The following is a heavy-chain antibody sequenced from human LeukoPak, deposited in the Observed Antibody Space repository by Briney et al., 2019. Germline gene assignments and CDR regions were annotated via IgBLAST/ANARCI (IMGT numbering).Heavy chain of an antibody. Sequence: GGSLRLSCAASGFTFSSYAMHWVRQAPGKGLEHVSAITGDGRSTYYANSVKGRFTISRDNAKNSLYLQMNSLTAEDTAVYYCARKMKTGDRVGTFDIWGQGTMVTVSS. J-gene: IGHJ3*02. CDR1: GFTFSSYA. V-gene: IGHV3-64*01. D-gene: IGHD1-1*01. CDR3: ARKMKTGDRVGTFDI. CDR2: ITGDGRST.